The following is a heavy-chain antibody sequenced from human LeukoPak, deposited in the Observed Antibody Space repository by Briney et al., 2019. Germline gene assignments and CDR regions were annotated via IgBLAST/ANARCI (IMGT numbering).Heavy chain of an antibody. D-gene: IGHD6-13*01. J-gene: IGHJ3*02. CDR2: ISGSGDST. V-gene: IGHV3-23*01. CDR3: ARDKRLGSSSRDFAFNI. CDR1: GFTFSSYA. Sequence: TGGSLRLSCAASGFTFSSYAMSWVRQAPGKGLEWVSGISGSGDSTYYADSVKGRFTISRDNPKNTLYLQMNSLRAEDTAVYYCARDKRLGSSSRDFAFNIWGQGTMVTVSS.